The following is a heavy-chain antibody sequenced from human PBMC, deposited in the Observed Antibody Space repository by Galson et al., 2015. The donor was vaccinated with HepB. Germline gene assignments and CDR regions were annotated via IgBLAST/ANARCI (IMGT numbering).Heavy chain of an antibody. Sequence: SLRLSCAASGFTFSSYSTNWVRQAPGKGLEWVSSISSSSSYIYYADSVKGRFTISRDNAKNSLYLQMNSLRAEDTAVYYCARSSHCSSTSCYRSYYYYGMDVWGQGTTATVSS. D-gene: IGHD2-2*01. CDR2: ISSSSSYI. J-gene: IGHJ6*02. V-gene: IGHV3-21*01. CDR3: ARSSHCSSTSCYRSYYYYGMDV. CDR1: GFTFSSYS.